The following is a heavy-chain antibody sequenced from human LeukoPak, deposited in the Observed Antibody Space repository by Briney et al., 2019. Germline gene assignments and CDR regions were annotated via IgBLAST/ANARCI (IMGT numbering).Heavy chain of an antibody. J-gene: IGHJ3*02. Sequence: SGTLSLTCAVSGGSISSSNWWSWVRQPPGKGLEWIGEIYHSGSTNYNPSLKSRVTISVDKSKNQFSLKLSSVTAADTAVYYCARLGYCSGGSCRDAFDIWGQGTMVTVSS. CDR2: IYHSGST. CDR1: GGSISSSNW. D-gene: IGHD2-15*01. CDR3: ARLGYCSGGSCRDAFDI. V-gene: IGHV4-4*02.